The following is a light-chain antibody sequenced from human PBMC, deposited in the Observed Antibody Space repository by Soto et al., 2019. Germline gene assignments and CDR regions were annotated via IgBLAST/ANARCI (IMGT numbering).Light chain of an antibody. J-gene: IGKJ1*01. CDR1: QVIRND. Sequence: AIQMTQSPSSLSASVGDRVTITCRASQVIRNDLGWYQQKPGKAPKVLIYGASTLQSGVPSRFSGSWSGTDFPLTISSLQPEDFATYYCLQDYDYPWTFGQGTKVELK. CDR2: GAS. CDR3: LQDYDYPWT. V-gene: IGKV1-6*01.